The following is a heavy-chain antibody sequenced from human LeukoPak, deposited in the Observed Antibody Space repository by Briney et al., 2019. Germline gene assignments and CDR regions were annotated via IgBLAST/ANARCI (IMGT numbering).Heavy chain of an antibody. CDR1: GGSFSGYY. V-gene: IGHV4-34*01. CDR2: INHSGST. D-gene: IGHD7-27*01. CDR3: ARRGPSGDWYFDL. Sequence: SETLSLTCAVYGGSFSGYYWSWIRQPPGKGLEWIGEINHSGSTNYNPSLKSRVTISVDTSKNQFSLKLSSVTAADTAVYYCARRGPSGDWYFDLWGRGTLVTVSS. J-gene: IGHJ2*01.